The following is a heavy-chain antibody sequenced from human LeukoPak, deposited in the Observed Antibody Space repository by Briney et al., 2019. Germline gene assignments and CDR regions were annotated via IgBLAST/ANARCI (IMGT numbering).Heavy chain of an antibody. CDR1: GYTFTSYG. CDR2: ISAYNGNT. D-gene: IGHD3-3*01. Sequence: GASVKVSWKASGYTFTSYGISWGRQAPGQGLEGMGWISAYNGNTNYAQKLQGRVTMTTDPSTSTAYMELRSLRSDHTAVYYCARSLTIFGVVIIGVGHPPAYWGQGTLVTVSS. CDR3: ARSLTIFGVVIIGVGHPPAY. J-gene: IGHJ1*01. V-gene: IGHV1-18*01.